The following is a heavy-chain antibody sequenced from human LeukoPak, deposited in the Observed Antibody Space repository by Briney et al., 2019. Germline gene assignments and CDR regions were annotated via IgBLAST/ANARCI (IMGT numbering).Heavy chain of an antibody. CDR3: AREMGGSGYYALHYDY. J-gene: IGHJ4*02. V-gene: IGHV1-2*02. D-gene: IGHD3-22*01. CDR2: INPNSGGT. Sequence: ASVKVSCKASGYTFTSYYMHWVRQAPGQGLEWMGWINPNSGGTNYAQKFQGRVTMTRDTSISTAYMELSRLRSDDTAVYYCAREMGGSGYYALHYDYWGQGTLVTVSS. CDR1: GYTFTSYY.